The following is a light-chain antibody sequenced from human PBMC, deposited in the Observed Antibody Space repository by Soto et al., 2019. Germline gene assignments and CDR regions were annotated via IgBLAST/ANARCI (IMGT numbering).Light chain of an antibody. CDR2: DAS. J-gene: IGKJ1*01. Sequence: LTITSLASQSISRWLAWYQQKSGKAPKFLIYDASSLESGVPSRFSGSGSGTEITLTISSLQADDFATYYCQQYETFSGTFGPGTKVDIK. CDR1: QSISRW. V-gene: IGKV1-5*01. CDR3: QQYETFSGT.